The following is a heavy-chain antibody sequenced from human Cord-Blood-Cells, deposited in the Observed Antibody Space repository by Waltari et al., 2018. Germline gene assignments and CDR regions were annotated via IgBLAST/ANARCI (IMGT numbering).Heavy chain of an antibody. D-gene: IGHD6-6*01. V-gene: IGHV1-2*02. CDR3: AVLCSSSSCFDY. J-gene: IGHJ4*02. CDR2: INPNSGGT. CDR1: GYTFTGYY. Sequence: QVQLVQSGAEVKKPGASVQVSCKASGYTFTGYYMHWVRQAPGQGLGLRGWINPNSGGTNFAQKFQGRVTMTKDTATSTAYMGLSRLGSDDTAVYYCAVLCSSSSCFDYWGQGTLVTVSS.